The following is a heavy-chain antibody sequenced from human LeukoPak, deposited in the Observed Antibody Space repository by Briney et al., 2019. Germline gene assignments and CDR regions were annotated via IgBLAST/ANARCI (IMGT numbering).Heavy chain of an antibody. CDR3: AKDFNDYGDYYFDY. V-gene: IGHV3-30*02. CDR1: GFTFSSYG. CDR2: IWYDGSNK. D-gene: IGHD4-17*01. Sequence: GGSLRLSCAASGFTFSSYGMHWVRQAPGTGLEWVAVIWYDGSNKYYADSVKGRFTISRDNSKNTLYLQMNSLRAEDTAVYYCAKDFNDYGDYYFDYWGQGTLVTVSS. J-gene: IGHJ4*02.